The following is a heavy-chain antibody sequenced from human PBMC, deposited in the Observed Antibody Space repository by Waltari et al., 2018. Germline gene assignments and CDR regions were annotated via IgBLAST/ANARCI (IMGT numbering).Heavy chain of an antibody. CDR3: ARKDRFSSSWRRYYYYYGMDV. CDR1: GGSFSGYY. CDR2: INHSGST. J-gene: IGHJ6*02. Sequence: QVQLQQWGAGLLKPSETLSLTCAVYGGSFSGYYWSWIRQPPGKGLEWIGEINHSGSTNNNPTLKSRVTISVDTSKNQFSLKLSSVTAADTAVYYCARKDRFSSSWRRYYYYYGMDVWGQGTTVTVSS. V-gene: IGHV4-34*01. D-gene: IGHD6-13*01.